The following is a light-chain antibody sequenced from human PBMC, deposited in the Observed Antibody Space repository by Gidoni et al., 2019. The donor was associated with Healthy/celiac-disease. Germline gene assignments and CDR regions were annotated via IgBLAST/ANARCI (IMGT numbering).Light chain of an antibody. V-gene: IGKV3-11*01. CDR2: DAS. CDR1: QSVSSY. J-gene: IGKJ3*01. Sequence: EIVLTQSPATLSLSPGERATLSCRANQSVSSYLAWYQQKPGQAPRLLIYDASNRATGIPARFSGSGSGTDFTLTISSLEPEDFAVYYCQQRSNWLFTFGPXTKVDIK. CDR3: QQRSNWLFT.